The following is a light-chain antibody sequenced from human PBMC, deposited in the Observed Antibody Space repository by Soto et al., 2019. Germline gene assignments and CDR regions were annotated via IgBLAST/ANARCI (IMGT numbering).Light chain of an antibody. J-gene: IGLJ2*01. CDR1: SGHSSYA. CDR2: LNSDGSH. CDR3: QTWGTGIRVV. Sequence: QPVLTQSPSASASLGASVKLTCTLSSGHSSYAIAWHQQQPEKGPRYLMKLNSDGSHSKGDGIPDRFSGSSAGAERYLTSSSLQSEEEADYYCQTWGTGIRVVFGGGTPLTVL. V-gene: IGLV4-69*01.